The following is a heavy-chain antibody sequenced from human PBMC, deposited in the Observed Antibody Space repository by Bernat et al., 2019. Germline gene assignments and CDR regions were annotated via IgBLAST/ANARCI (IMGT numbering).Heavy chain of an antibody. J-gene: IGHJ6*03. V-gene: IGHV3-73*01. CDR1: GFTFSDST. CDR3: ARDPPYSSSSMDV. Sequence: EVQLAESGGGLVQPGGSLKLSCAASGFTFSDSTMQWVRQASGKGLEWVGRVRTKANSYTTSYAASVKGRFTISRDDSRNMAYLQMNSLRAEDTAVYYCARDPPYSSSSMDVWGKGTTVTVSS. CDR2: VRTKANSYTT. D-gene: IGHD6-6*01.